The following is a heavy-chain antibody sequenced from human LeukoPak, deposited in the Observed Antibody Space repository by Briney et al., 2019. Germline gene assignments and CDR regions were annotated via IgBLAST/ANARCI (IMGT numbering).Heavy chain of an antibody. V-gene: IGHV3-30-3*01. Sequence: GGSLRLSCVGSGLSLSKSHMHWVRQAPGMGLEWLAVISYDGSDKYYADSVKGRFIISRDNAKNMLYLQMNSLRPEDTAVYYCADSYYDFWTGSYYWGQGALVIVSS. CDR2: ISYDGSDK. D-gene: IGHD3-3*01. J-gene: IGHJ4*02. CDR3: ADSYYDFWTGSYY. CDR1: GLSLSKSH.